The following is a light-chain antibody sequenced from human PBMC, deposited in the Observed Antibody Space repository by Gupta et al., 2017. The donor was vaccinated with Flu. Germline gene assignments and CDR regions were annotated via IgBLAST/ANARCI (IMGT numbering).Light chain of an antibody. CDR1: QSISSY. Sequence: DIQMTQSPSPVSASVGDRVTITCRASQSISSYLNWYQQKPGKAPKLLIYAASSLQSGVPSRFSGSGSGTDFTLTISSLQPEDFATYYCQQSYSTLPWTFGQGTKVEIK. J-gene: IGKJ1*01. CDR2: AAS. V-gene: IGKV1-39*01. CDR3: QQSYSTLPWT.